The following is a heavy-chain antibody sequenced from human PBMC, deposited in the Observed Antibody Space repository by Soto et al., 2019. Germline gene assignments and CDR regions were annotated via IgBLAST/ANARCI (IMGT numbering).Heavy chain of an antibody. V-gene: IGHV1-46*01. J-gene: IGHJ3*02. CDR3: ARGDTYYYDSSGPRDAFDI. Sequence: SSVKVSCKASGYTFTSYYMHWVRQAPGQGLEWMGIINPSGGSTSYAQKFQGRVTMTRDTSTSTVYMELSSLRSDDTAVYYCARGDTYYYDSSGPRDAFDIWGQGTMVTVSS. CDR1: GYTFTSYY. CDR2: INPSGGST. D-gene: IGHD3-22*01.